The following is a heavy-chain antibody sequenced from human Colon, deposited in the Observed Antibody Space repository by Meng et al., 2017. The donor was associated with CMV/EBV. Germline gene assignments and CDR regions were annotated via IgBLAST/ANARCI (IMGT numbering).Heavy chain of an antibody. CDR1: GYSFTDYY. CDR2: INPNSGGA. CDR3: ARGSRRYLQTYFFDF. D-gene: IGHD2-2*02. V-gene: IGHV1-2*02. J-gene: IGHJ4*02. Sequence: ASVKVSCKASGYSFTDYYIHWVRQAPGQGLEWMGGINPNSGGANYAQTFQGRVTMTGNTALSTAYLDLTSLRSDDTAVYYCARGSRRYLQTYFFDFWGQGSLITVSS.